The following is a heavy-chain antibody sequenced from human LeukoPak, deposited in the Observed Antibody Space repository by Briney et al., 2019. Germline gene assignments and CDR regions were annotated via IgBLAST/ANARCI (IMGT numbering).Heavy chain of an antibody. CDR3: ARDEGVDTAMVKRGFDY. CDR1: GFTVSSNH. V-gene: IGHV3-66*01. Sequence: PGGSLRLSCAASGFTVSSNHMNWVRQAPGKGLEWVSILYYQGNTYYADSVKGRFTISRDNAKNTLYLQMNSLRAEDTAVYYCARDEGVDTAMVKRGFDYWGQGTLVTVSS. J-gene: IGHJ4*02. D-gene: IGHD5-18*01. CDR2: LYYQGNT.